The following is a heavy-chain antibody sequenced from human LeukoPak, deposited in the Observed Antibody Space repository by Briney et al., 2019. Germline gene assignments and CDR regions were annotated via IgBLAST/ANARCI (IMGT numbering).Heavy chain of an antibody. CDR3: ARDRGYSYYYDTSGYFDF. Sequence: ASVKVSCKASGYTFTNHLVHWVRQAPGQRLEWMGWISTDNGKTKYSQKFQGRVTFTRDTSADTAYMELSSLSSEDTAVYYCARDRGYSYYYDTSGYFDFWGQGTLVTVSS. D-gene: IGHD3-22*01. CDR2: ISTDNGKT. V-gene: IGHV1-3*04. J-gene: IGHJ4*02. CDR1: GYTFTNHL.